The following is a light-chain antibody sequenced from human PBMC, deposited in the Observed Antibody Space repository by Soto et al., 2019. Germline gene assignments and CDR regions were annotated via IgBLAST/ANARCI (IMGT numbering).Light chain of an antibody. CDR1: SSDVGAYNY. Sequence: QAVVTQPASVSGSPGQSITISCTGTSSDVGAYNYVSWYQQHPGKAPKLLIYDVSNRPSGVSSRFSGSKSANTASLTISGLQAEDEGDYYCSSYTTRSTWVFGGGTKLTVL. CDR3: SSYTTRSTWV. V-gene: IGLV2-14*01. CDR2: DVS. J-gene: IGLJ3*02.